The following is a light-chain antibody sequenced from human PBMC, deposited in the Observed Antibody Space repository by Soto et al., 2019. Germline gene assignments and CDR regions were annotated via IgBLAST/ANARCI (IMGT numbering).Light chain of an antibody. Sequence: VLTQPASVSGSPGQSITISCTGTSSDVGLYDYVSWYQQHPGKAPQLMIYAVSNRPSGVSNRFSASKSGNTASLFISGLQAEDEADYYCSSYTSDSSSVFGSGTKVTVL. J-gene: IGLJ1*01. V-gene: IGLV2-14*01. CDR2: AVS. CDR3: SSYTSDSSSV. CDR1: SSDVGLYDY.